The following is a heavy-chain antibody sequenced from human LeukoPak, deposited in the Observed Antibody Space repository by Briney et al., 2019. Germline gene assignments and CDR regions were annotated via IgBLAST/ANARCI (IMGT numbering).Heavy chain of an antibody. CDR3: AREWVDILTLRSLNWFDP. V-gene: IGHV4-59*01. CDR1: GGSISSYY. CDR2: IYYSGST. D-gene: IGHD3-9*01. Sequence: SETLSLTCTVSGGSISSYYWSWIRQPPGKGLEWIGYIYYSGSTNYNPSLKSRVTISVDTSKNQFSLKLSSVTAADTAVYYCAREWVDILTLRSLNWFDPWGQGTLVTVSS. J-gene: IGHJ5*02.